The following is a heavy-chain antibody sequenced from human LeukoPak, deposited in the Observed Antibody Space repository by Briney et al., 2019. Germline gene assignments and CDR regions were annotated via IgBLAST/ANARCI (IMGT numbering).Heavy chain of an antibody. CDR1: GFTFSSYS. D-gene: IGHD3-22*01. Sequence: GGSLRLSCAASGFTFSSYSMNWVRQAPGKGLEWVSSISSSSSYIYYADSVKGRFTISRDNDKNSLYLQMNSLRAEDTAVYYCARAPGYDSSGYYYYWGQGTLVTVSS. CDR2: ISSSSSYI. CDR3: ARAPGYDSSGYYYY. V-gene: IGHV3-21*01. J-gene: IGHJ4*02.